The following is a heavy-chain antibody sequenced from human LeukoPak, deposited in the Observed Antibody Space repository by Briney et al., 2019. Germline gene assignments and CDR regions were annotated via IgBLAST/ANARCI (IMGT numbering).Heavy chain of an antibody. V-gene: IGHV4-59*01. J-gene: IGHJ3*02. CDR3: ARTASGSYSWIDAFDI. CDR2: IYYSGST. D-gene: IGHD1-26*01. CDR1: GGSISSYY. Sequence: PSETLFLTCTVSGGSISSYYWSWIRQPPGKGLEWIGYIYYSGSTNYNPSLKSRVTISVDTSKNQFSLKLSSVTAADTAVYYCARTASGSYSWIDAFDIWGQGTMVTVSS.